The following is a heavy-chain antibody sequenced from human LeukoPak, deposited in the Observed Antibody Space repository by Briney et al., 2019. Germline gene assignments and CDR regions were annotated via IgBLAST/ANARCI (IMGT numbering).Heavy chain of an antibody. CDR1: GFTFGDYY. Sequence: GGSLRLSCAASGFTFGDYYMSWIRQAPGKGLEWVSYISSSGSTIYYADSVKGRFTISRDNAKNSLYLQMNSLRAEDTAVYYCARDLYYDSSGYPRYWGQGTLVTVSS. CDR3: ARDLYYDSSGYPRY. J-gene: IGHJ4*02. CDR2: ISSSGSTI. D-gene: IGHD3-22*01. V-gene: IGHV3-11*01.